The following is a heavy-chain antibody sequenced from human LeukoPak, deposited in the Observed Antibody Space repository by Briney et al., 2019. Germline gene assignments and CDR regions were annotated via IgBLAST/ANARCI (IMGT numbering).Heavy chain of an antibody. CDR2: MNPNSGNT. D-gene: IGHD3-10*01. J-gene: IGHJ6*02. V-gene: IGHV1-8*01. CDR3: ARRGPYYYGMDV. Sequence: SVKVSCKASGYTFTSYDINWVRQATGQGLEWMGWMNPNSGNTGYAQKFQGRVTMTRNTSISTAYMELSSLRSEDTAVYYCARRGPYYYGMDVWGQGTTVTVSS. CDR1: GYTFTSYD.